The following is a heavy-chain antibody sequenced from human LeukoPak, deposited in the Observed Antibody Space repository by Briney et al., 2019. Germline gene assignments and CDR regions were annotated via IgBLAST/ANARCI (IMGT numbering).Heavy chain of an antibody. Sequence: GGSLRLSCAASEFTFSSYYMNWVRQAPGQGLEWVANIKQDGGEKYYVDSVKGRFTISRDNAKNSLYLQMNSLRAEDTAVYYCARDSSGYYGPFDYWGQGTLVAVSS. J-gene: IGHJ4*02. CDR2: IKQDGGEK. V-gene: IGHV3-7*03. D-gene: IGHD3-22*01. CDR3: ARDSSGYYGPFDY. CDR1: EFTFSSYY.